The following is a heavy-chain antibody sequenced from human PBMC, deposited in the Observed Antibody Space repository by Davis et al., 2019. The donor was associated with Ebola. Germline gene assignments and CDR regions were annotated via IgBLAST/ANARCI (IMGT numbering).Heavy chain of an antibody. CDR2: ISYDGSNK. Sequence: GESLKISCAASGFTFSSYAMHWVRQAPGKGLEWVAVISYDGSNKYYADSVKGRFTISRDNSKNTLYLQMNSLRAEDTAVYYCARDGVVVPAARFDYWGQGTLVTVSS. V-gene: IGHV3-30-3*01. D-gene: IGHD2-2*01. CDR3: ARDGVVVPAARFDY. J-gene: IGHJ4*02. CDR1: GFTFSSYA.